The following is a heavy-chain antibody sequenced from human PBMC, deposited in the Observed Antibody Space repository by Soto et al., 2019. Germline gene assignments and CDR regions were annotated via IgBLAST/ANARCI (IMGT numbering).Heavy chain of an antibody. V-gene: IGHV3-7*05. CDR1: GFTFSSYW. Sequence: GGSLRLSCAASGFTFSSYWMSWVRQAPGKGLEWVANIKQDGSEKYYVDSVKGRFTISRDNAKNSLYLQMNSLRAEDTAVYYCARVPHIFGVVHSYFDYWGQGTLVTVSS. CDR2: IKQDGSEK. D-gene: IGHD3-3*02. CDR3: ARVPHIFGVVHSYFDY. J-gene: IGHJ4*02.